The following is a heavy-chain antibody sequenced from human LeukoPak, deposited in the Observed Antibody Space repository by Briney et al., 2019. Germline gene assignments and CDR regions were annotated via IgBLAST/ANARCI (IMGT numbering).Heavy chain of an antibody. CDR1: GFTFDTYW. D-gene: IGHD3-10*02. CDR3: AELGITMIGGV. CDR2: IKQDGSEK. J-gene: IGHJ6*04. Sequence: GGSLRLSCAASGFTFDTYWMSWVRQAPGKGLEWVANIKQDGSEKDYVDSVKGRFTISRDNAKNSLYLQMNSLRAEDTAVYYCAELGITMIGGVWGKGTTVTISS. V-gene: IGHV3-7*01.